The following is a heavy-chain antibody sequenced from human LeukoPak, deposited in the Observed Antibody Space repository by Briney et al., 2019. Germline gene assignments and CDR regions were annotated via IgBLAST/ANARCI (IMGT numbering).Heavy chain of an antibody. V-gene: IGHV3-30*18. J-gene: IGHJ4*02. Sequence: GSLRLSCAASGFTFSSYGMHWVRQAPGKGLEGVAVISYDESNKYYADSVKGRFTISRDNSKNTLYLQMNSLRAEDTAVYYCAKDLTDCGDYVSYFDYWGQGTLVTVSS. CDR1: GFTFSSYG. CDR3: AKDLTDCGDYVSYFDY. CDR2: ISYDESNK. D-gene: IGHD4-17*01.